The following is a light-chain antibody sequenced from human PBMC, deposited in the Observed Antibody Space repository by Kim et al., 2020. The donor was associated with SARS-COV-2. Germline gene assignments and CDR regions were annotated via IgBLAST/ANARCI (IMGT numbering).Light chain of an antibody. Sequence: EMVMTQSPATLSVSPGERATLSCRASQSVSSNLAWYQQKPGQAPRLLIYHASTRAAGIPARFSGSGSGTDFTLTISSLQSEDFAVYYCHQYNKWPPGTFGQGTKVEIK. V-gene: IGKV3-15*01. CDR1: QSVSSN. CDR3: HQYNKWPPGT. J-gene: IGKJ1*01. CDR2: HAS.